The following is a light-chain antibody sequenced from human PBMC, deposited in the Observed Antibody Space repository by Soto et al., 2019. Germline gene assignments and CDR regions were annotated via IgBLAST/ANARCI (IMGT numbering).Light chain of an antibody. CDR2: RSD. CDR1: SSNIETNY. J-gene: IGLJ7*01. CDR3: AAWDDSPSGAV. V-gene: IGLV1-47*01. Sequence: QSVLTQPPSASGTPGQRVTISCSGSSSNIETNYVYWYQQLPGAAPKLLIYRSDQRPSGVPDRFSGSKSGTSASLAISGLRSEDEADYYCAAWDDSPSGAVFGGGTQLTVL.